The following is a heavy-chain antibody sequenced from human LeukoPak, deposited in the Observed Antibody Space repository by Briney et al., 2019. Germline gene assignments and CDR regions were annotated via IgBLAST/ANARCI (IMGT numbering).Heavy chain of an antibody. J-gene: IGHJ4*02. D-gene: IGHD2-2*01. CDR2: IYPGDSDT. CDR1: GYSFTSYW. V-gene: IGHV5-51*01. Sequence: GESLKISCKGSGYSFTSYWIGWVRQMPGKGLEWMGIIYPGDSDTRYSPSFQGQVTISADKSISTAYLQWSSLKASDTAMYYCARQPAQYHREVAAEGDYWGQGTLVTVSS. CDR3: ARQPAQYHREVAAEGDY.